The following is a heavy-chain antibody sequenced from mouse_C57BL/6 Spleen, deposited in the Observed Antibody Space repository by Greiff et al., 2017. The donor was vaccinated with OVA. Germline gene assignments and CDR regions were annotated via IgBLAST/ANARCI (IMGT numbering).Heavy chain of an antibody. D-gene: IGHD3-1*01. CDR3: ARSLAGYVLAY. Sequence: QVQLQQPGAELVRPGTSVKLSCKASGYTFTSYWMHWVKQRPGQGLEWIGVIDPSDSYTNYNQKFKGKATLTVDTSSSTAYMQLSSLTSEDSAVYYCARSLAGYVLAYWGQGTLVTVSA. J-gene: IGHJ3*01. CDR2: IDPSDSYT. CDR1: GYTFTSYW. V-gene: IGHV1-59*01.